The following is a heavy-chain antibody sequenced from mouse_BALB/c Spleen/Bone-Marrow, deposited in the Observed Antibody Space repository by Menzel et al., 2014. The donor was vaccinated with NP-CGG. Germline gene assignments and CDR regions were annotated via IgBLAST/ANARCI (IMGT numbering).Heavy chain of an antibody. CDR1: GFNIKDTY. Sequence: EVKLMESGAELVKPGASVKLSCTASGFNIKDTYMHWVKQRPEQGLEWIGRIDPANGNTKYDPKFQGKATMTADTSSNTAYPQLSSLTSEDTAVYYCARYRLGTYLDYWGQGTTLTVSS. J-gene: IGHJ2*01. D-gene: IGHD1-2*01. CDR3: ARYRLGTYLDY. V-gene: IGHV14-3*02. CDR2: IDPANGNT.